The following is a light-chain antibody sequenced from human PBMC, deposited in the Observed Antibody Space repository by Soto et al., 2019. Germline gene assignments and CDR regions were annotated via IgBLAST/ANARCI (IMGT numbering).Light chain of an antibody. CDR3: NSYSSSTTLYL. V-gene: IGLV2-14*01. CDR2: DVS. CDR1: STDLGGYNY. Sequence: QSALTQAASVSGLPGQSITISRTGTSTDLGGYNYVSWYQQHPGKAPKLMISDVSNRPSGVSIRFSGSKSGNTASLTISGLQAEDEADYYCNSYSSSTTLYLFGTGTKVTVL. J-gene: IGLJ1*01.